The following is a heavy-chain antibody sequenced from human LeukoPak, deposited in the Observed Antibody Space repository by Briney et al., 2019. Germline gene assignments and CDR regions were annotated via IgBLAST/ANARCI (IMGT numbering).Heavy chain of an antibody. V-gene: IGHV3-48*04. J-gene: IGHJ4*02. CDR2: IGHTGSIT. CDR1: GFTFGSYS. D-gene: IGHD3-16*01. CDR3: AKDTPLCYFDY. Sequence: GGSLRLSCAGSGFTFGSYSMNWVRHAPGKGLEWVSYIGHTGSITDYADSVKGRFTVSRDNAKNSLYLQMNSLRADDTAVYYCAKDTPLCYFDYWGQGTLVTVSS.